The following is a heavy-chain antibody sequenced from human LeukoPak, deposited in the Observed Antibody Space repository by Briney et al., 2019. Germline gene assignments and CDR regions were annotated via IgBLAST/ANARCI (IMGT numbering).Heavy chain of an antibody. Sequence: PGRSLRLSCAASGFTFSSYDMHWVGQASGKRLEGVAVIWYDGSNKYYADSVKGRFTISRDNSKNTLYLQMNSLRAEDTAVYYCAKESGGYSYGYWLYYFDYWGQGTLVTVSS. D-gene: IGHD5-18*01. CDR2: IWYDGSNK. V-gene: IGHV3-33*06. J-gene: IGHJ4*02. CDR1: GFTFSSYD. CDR3: AKESGGYSYGYWLYYFDY.